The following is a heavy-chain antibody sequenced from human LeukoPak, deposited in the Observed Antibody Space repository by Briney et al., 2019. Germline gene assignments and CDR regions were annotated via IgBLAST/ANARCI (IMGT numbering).Heavy chain of an antibody. Sequence: GGSLRLSCAASGFTFSTYSMGWVRQAPGKGLEWVSYISSSSGTIYYADSVKGRFTISRDNAKNSLYLQMNSLRAEDTAVYYCARRSEFGVLYYMDVWGKGTTVTVSS. CDR3: ARRSEFGVLYYMDV. V-gene: IGHV3-48*01. D-gene: IGHD3-16*01. CDR2: ISSSSGTI. CDR1: GFTFSTYS. J-gene: IGHJ6*03.